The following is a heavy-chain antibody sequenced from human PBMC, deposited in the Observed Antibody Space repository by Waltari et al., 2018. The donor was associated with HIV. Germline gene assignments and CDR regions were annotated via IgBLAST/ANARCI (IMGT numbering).Heavy chain of an antibody. CDR3: AKGGSHLTIFEAWFDS. V-gene: IGHV3-9*01. CDR1: GFTFDVHP. CDR2: ISWNSGIT. D-gene: IGHD3-3*01. J-gene: IGHJ5*01. Sequence: EVQLVESGGGLVQPGRSLRLSCAASGFTFDVHPMPWVRQSPGKGLEWVSGISWNSGITDYGDSVKGRFTISRDNAKNSLYLQMNSLTVEDTAFYYCAKGGSHLTIFEAWFDSWGQGTLVTVSS.